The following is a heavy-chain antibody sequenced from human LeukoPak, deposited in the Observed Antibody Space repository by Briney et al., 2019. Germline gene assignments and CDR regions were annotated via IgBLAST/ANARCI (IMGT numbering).Heavy chain of an antibody. CDR2: IYYSGST. Sequence: PSETLSLTCTVSGGSISSYYWSWIRQPPGKGLEWIGYIYYSGSTNYNPSLRSRLTISVDTSKNQFSLKLSFVTAADTAVYYCARHLGRGFDYWGQGILVTVSS. J-gene: IGHJ4*02. V-gene: IGHV4-59*08. CDR3: ARHLGRGFDY. CDR1: GGSISSYY.